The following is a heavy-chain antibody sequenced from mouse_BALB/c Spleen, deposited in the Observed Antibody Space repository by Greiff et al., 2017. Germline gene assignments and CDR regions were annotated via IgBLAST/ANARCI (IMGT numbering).Heavy chain of an antibody. CDR3: ARGRYYRYDGGYAMDY. CDR1: GYTFTDYA. J-gene: IGHJ4*01. CDR2: ISTYYGDA. Sequence: VQLQQSGAELVRPGVSVKISCKGSGYTFTDYAMHWVKQSHAKSLEWIGVISTYYGDASYNQKFKGKATMTVDKSSSTAYMELARLTSEDSAIYYCARGRYYRYDGGYAMDYWGQGTSVTVSS. V-gene: IGHV1S137*01. D-gene: IGHD2-14*01.